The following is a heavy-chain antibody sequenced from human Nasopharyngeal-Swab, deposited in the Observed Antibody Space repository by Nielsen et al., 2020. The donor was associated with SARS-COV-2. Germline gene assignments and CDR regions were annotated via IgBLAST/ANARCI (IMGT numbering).Heavy chain of an antibody. D-gene: IGHD6-13*01. V-gene: IGHV3-53*01. CDR2: IYSGGST. J-gene: IGHJ5*02. CDR3: ARLGSSSWYANWFDP. Sequence: VRQAPGKGLEWVSVIYSGGSTYYADSVKGRFTISRGNSKNTLYLQMNSLRAEDTAVYYCARLGSSSWYANWFDPWGQGTRVTVSS.